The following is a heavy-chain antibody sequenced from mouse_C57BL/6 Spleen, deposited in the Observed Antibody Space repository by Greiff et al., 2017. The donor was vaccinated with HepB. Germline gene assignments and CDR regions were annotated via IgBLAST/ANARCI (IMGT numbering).Heavy chain of an antibody. CDR2: IDPANGNT. J-gene: IGHJ4*01. V-gene: IGHV14-3*01. D-gene: IGHD2-4*01. CDR1: GFNIKHTY. Sequence: EVQLQQSVAELVRPGASVKLSCTASGFNIKHTYMHWVKQRPEQGLEWIGRIDPANGNTKYAPKFQGKATITADTSSNTAYLQLSSLTAEDAAVYYCDREAYEYDEGYAMDYGGQGTSVTVSS. CDR3: DREAYEYDEGYAMDY.